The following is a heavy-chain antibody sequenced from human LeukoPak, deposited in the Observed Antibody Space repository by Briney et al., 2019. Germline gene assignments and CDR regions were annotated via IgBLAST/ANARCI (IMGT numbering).Heavy chain of an antibody. D-gene: IGHD2-2*01. J-gene: IGHJ5*02. CDR3: AREAWPNRYCSSTSCYERNWFDP. CDR2: IYTSGST. CDR1: GGSISSGSYY. V-gene: IGHV4-61*02. Sequence: PSQTLSLTCTVSGGSISSGSYYWSWIRQPAGKGLEWIGRIYTSGSTNYNPSLKSRVTISVDTSKNQFSLKLSSVTAADTAVYYCAREAWPNRYCSSTSCYERNWFDPWGQGTLVTVSS.